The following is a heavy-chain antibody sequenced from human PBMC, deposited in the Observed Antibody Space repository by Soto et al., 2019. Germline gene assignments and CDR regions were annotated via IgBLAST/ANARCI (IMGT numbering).Heavy chain of an antibody. D-gene: IGHD2-2*01. V-gene: IGHV4-30-4*01. Sequence: QVQLQESGPGLVKPSQTLSLTCSVSGGSISSIDYFWSWIRQPPGEGLEWIGCIYQPGTTYYNPSTRSRVTISIDTYKNQFSMKLKSVTAEAAAVYYCARVMAAMQNWLDPWGQGTLVTVSP. J-gene: IGHJ5*02. CDR2: IYQPGTT. CDR1: GGSISSIDYF. CDR3: ARVMAAMQNWLDP.